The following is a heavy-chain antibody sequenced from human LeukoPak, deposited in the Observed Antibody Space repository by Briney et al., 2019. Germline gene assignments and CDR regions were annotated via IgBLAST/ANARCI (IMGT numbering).Heavy chain of an antibody. V-gene: IGHV1-18*01. D-gene: IGHD1-26*01. CDR1: GYTFTRFG. CDR3: GRAWEQLTYVGVFKCMDV. Sequence: GASVNVSCKASGYTFTRFGITWVRQAPGQGLEWMGWVSTYNGDTNYAQNLQGRVTMTTDTSTNTAYMELSSLRSDDTAVYYCGRAWEQLTYVGVFKCMDVWGKGTRVTVSS. J-gene: IGHJ6*03. CDR2: VSTYNGDT.